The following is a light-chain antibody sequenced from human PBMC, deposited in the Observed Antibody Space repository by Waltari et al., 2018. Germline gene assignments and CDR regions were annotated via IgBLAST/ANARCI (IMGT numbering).Light chain of an antibody. J-gene: IGLJ3*02. Sequence: QSALTQPASLSGSPGQSITISCTGTSSDAINYNFLSWYQHHPGEAPKLIIYEGSKRPSGVSDRFSGSKSGYTASLTISGLQAEDEADYYCCSYGFSVVFGGGTKLTVL. V-gene: IGLV2-23*01. CDR3: CSYGFSVV. CDR1: SSDAINYNF. CDR2: EGS.